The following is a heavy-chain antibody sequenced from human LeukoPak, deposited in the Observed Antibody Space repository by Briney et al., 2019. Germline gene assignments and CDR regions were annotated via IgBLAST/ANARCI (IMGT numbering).Heavy chain of an antibody. CDR1: GDSVTTYY. V-gene: IGHV4-59*02. D-gene: IGHD4-11*01. CDR2: VYYSGSA. J-gene: IGHJ6*02. Sequence: SETLSLTCTISGDSVTTYYWSWIRQPPGKGLEWLGYVYYSGSATYNPSLKSRVTISVDTSKNQFSLRLSSVTAADTAVYYCARDGSNWSNDYYHGVDVWGQGTTVTVSS. CDR3: ARDGSNWSNDYYHGVDV.